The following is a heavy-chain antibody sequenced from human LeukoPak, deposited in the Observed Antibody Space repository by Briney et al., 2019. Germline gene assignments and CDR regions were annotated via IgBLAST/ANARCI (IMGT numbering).Heavy chain of an antibody. CDR3: AGLVWFGEAYYFDY. V-gene: IGHV4-59*08. Sequence: SETLSLTCTVSGGSISSYYWSWIRQPPGKGLEWIGYIYYSGSTNYNPSLKSRVTISVDTSKNQFSLKLSSVTAADTAVYYCAGLVWFGEAYYFDYWGQGTLVTVSS. D-gene: IGHD3-10*01. CDR2: IYYSGST. CDR1: GGSISSYY. J-gene: IGHJ4*02.